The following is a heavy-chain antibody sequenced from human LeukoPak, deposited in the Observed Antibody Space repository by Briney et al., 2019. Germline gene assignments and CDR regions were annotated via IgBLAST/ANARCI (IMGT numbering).Heavy chain of an antibody. D-gene: IGHD6-13*01. CDR2: ISTSGGTT. Sequence: SGGSLRLSCAASGFTFSSYAMSWVRQAPGKGLEWVSAISTSGGTTYYADSVKGRFTISRDNSKNTLYLQMNSLGAEDTALYYCAKPPYSSSWAIDYWGQGTLVTVSS. CDR3: AKPPYSSSWAIDY. CDR1: GFTFSSYA. V-gene: IGHV3-23*01. J-gene: IGHJ4*02.